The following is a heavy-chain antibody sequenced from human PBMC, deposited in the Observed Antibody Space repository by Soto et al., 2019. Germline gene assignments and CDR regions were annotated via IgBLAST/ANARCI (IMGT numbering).Heavy chain of an antibody. D-gene: IGHD3-22*01. CDR1: GFIFSTYA. Sequence: QVQLVESGGGVVQPGRSLRLSCAASGFIFSTYAMHWVRQAPGKGLEWVTFISYDGRNKYYADSVKDRFTISRDNSKNTLYLLMNSLRTEDTAVYYCAREYDSSGYGYHAFDIWGQGTMVTVSS. CDR2: ISYDGRNK. J-gene: IGHJ3*02. V-gene: IGHV3-30*04. CDR3: AREYDSSGYGYHAFDI.